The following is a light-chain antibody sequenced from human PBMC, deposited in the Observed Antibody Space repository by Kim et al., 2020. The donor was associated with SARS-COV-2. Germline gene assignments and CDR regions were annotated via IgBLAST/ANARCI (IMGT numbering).Light chain of an antibody. CDR2: AAS. J-gene: IGKJ4*01. V-gene: IGKV1-39*01. CDR3: QQSSTPPLT. Sequence: DIVMTQSPDSLSASVGDRVTITCRASRPMNSYLNWFQQKSGKAPKLLIYAASTLQSGVPSRFSGSGSGTTFTLTIRSLQPEDFATYYCQQSSTPPLTFGGGTKVDIK. CDR1: RPMNSY.